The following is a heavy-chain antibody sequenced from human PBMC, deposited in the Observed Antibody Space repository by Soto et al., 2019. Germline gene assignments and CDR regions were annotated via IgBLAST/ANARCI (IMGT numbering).Heavy chain of an antibody. CDR3: AKGAISGTLNWFDP. Sequence: EVQLVESGGGLVRPGRSLRLSCAASGFRFADYTMHWVRQAPGKGLEWVSGLTWNSESIAYADSVKGRFTISRDNAKNSLYLQMNSLRAEDTAFYFCAKGAISGTLNWFDPWGQGTLVTVSS. CDR1: GFRFADYT. V-gene: IGHV3-9*01. D-gene: IGHD6-13*01. J-gene: IGHJ5*02. CDR2: LTWNSESI.